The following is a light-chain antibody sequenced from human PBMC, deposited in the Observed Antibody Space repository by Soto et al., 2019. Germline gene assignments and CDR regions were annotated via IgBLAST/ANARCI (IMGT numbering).Light chain of an antibody. J-gene: IGLJ1*01. Sequence: QSVLTQPPSVSGAPGQRATISCTRSSSNIGAGYDVHWYQQRPGTAPKLLIYGNSNRPSGVPDRFSGSKSDTSASLAITGLQAEDEADYYCQSYDSSLSAYVFGTGTKVTVL. CDR2: GNS. CDR1: SSNIGAGYD. CDR3: QSYDSSLSAYV. V-gene: IGLV1-40*01.